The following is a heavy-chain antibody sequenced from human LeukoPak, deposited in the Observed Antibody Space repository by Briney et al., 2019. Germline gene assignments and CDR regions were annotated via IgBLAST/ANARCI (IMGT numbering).Heavy chain of an antibody. CDR1: GGSFSGYY. CDR2: INHSGST. V-gene: IGHV4-34*01. Sequence: SETLSLTCAAYGGSFSGYYWSWIRQPPGKGLEWMGGINHSGSTNYNPSLKRRVNISVDTSKNQFSLKLSSVTAADTAVYYCARASITMVRGVIVGYYFDYWGQGTLVTVSS. D-gene: IGHD3-10*01. CDR3: ARASITMVRGVIVGYYFDY. J-gene: IGHJ4*02.